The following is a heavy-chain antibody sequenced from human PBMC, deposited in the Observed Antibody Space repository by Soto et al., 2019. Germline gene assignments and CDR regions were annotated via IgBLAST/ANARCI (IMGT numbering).Heavy chain of an antibody. CDR1: GGTFSSYA. CDR2: IIPIFGTA. Sequence: QVQLVQSGAEVKKPGSSVKVSCKASGGTFSSYAISWVRQAPGQGLEWMGRIIPIFGTANYAQKFQGRVTITADESTSTAYMELSSLRSEDTAVYYCARARPRGYCSGGSCYYNWFDPWGQGTLVTVSS. V-gene: IGHV1-69*18. CDR3: ARARPRGYCSGGSCYYNWFDP. J-gene: IGHJ5*02. D-gene: IGHD2-15*01.